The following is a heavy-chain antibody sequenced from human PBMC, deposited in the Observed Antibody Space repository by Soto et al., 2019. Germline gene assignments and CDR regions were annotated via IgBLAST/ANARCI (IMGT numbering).Heavy chain of an antibody. J-gene: IGHJ5*02. CDR3: AKDFHPSQSYALYNWFDP. D-gene: IGHD3-16*01. CDR1: GFTFSTYG. V-gene: IGHV3-30*18. Sequence: GGSLRLSCAASGFTFSTYGMFWVRQPPGKGLEWVAAIPSDGSNKCYADSVKGRFTISRDNSKNTLFLQMDSLRTEDTAVYYCAKDFHPSQSYALYNWFDPWGQGTLVTVSS. CDR2: IPSDGSNK.